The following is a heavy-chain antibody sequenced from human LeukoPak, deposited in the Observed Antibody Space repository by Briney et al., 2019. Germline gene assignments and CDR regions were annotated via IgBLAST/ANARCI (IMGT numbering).Heavy chain of an antibody. J-gene: IGHJ4*02. CDR3: AKQWVDC. Sequence: GGXXXXSCAASGFTFSNYAMNWVRQAPGKGLEWVSSISESGDTTHYADSVKGRFTISRDNAQNTLYLQMNTLRAEDTALYYCAKQWVDCWGQGTLVTVSS. V-gene: IGHV3-23*01. CDR1: GFTFSNYA. D-gene: IGHD1-26*01. CDR2: ISESGDTT.